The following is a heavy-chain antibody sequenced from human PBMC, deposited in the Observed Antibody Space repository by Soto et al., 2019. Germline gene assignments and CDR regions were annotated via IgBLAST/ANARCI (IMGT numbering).Heavy chain of an antibody. J-gene: IGHJ4*02. D-gene: IGHD3-22*01. CDR3: ARGLYDSSGYYFDY. Sequence: PSETRSLTCTVAGGSISSSSYYWGGIRQPPGKGLEWIGSIYYSGSTYYNPSLKSRVTISVDTSKNQFSLKLSSVTASDTAVYYCARGLYDSSGYYFDYSGKGTPGTVS. CDR2: IYYSGST. V-gene: IGHV4-39*07. CDR1: GGSISSSSYY.